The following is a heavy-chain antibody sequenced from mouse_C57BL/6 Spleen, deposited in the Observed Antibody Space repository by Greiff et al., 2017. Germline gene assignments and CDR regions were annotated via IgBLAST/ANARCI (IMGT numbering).Heavy chain of an antibody. J-gene: IGHJ2*01. CDR3: AKVDYSNLDY. Sequence: EVQLQQSGPELVKPGASVKMSCKASGYTFTDYNMHWVKQSHGKSLEWIGYINPNNGGTSYNPKFKGKATLTVNKSSSTAYMELRNLKSEDSAVYYCAKVDYSNLDYWGQGTTLTVSS. CDR1: GYTFTDYN. CDR2: INPNNGGT. V-gene: IGHV1-22*01. D-gene: IGHD2-5*01.